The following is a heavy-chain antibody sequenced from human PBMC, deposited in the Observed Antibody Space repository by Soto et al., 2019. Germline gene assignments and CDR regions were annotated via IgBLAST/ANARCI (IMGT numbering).Heavy chain of an antibody. D-gene: IGHD5-18*01. CDR1: GGSVSGYY. CDR3: ARGRGYSYGLSAGFDY. V-gene: IGHV4-59*02. CDR2: IYYSGST. Sequence: SETLSLTCSVSGGSVSGYYWSWIRQPPGKGLEWIGYIYYSGSTNYNPSLKSRVTISVDTSKNQFSLNLRSVTAADTAVYYCARGRGYSYGLSAGFDYWGQGTLVTVPQ. J-gene: IGHJ4*02.